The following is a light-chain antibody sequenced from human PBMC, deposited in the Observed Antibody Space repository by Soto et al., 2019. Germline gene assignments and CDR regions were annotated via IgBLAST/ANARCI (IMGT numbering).Light chain of an antibody. V-gene: IGLV2-8*01. CDR1: SSDVGGYNY. CDR2: EVS. CDR3: SSYVGSNTVV. Sequence: QSALTQPPSASGSPGQSVTISCTGSSSDVGGYNYVSWYQQHSCKAPKLMIYEVSKRPSGVPDRLSGSKSGNTASLTVAGLQAEYEADYYCSSYVGSNTVVFGGGTKLTVL. J-gene: IGLJ2*01.